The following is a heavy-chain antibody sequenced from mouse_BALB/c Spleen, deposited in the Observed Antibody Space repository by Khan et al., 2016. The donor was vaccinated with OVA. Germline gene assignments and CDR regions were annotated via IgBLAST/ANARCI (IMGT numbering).Heavy chain of an antibody. Sequence: QLEESGPGLVKPSQSLSLTCTVTGYSITSGYGWNWIRQFPGNKLEWMGYISYSGSTNYNPSLKSRISITRDTSKNQFFLQLNSVTTEDTATYYCAITARIKYWGQGTTLTVSA. CDR1: GYSITSGYG. D-gene: IGHD1-2*01. V-gene: IGHV3-2*02. J-gene: IGHJ2*01. CDR3: AITARIKY. CDR2: ISYSGST.